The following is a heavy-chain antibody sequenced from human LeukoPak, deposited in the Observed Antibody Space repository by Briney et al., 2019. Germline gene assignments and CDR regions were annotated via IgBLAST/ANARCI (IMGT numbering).Heavy chain of an antibody. CDR1: GGSISSYY. V-gene: IGHV4-59*01. D-gene: IGHD3-9*01. CDR3: ARGGSYYDILTGYYPIDY. Sequence: PSETLSLTCTVSGGSISSYYWSWIRQPPGKGLEWIGYIHYSGSTNYNPSLKSRVTISVDTSKNQFSLKLSSVTAADTAVYYCARGGSYYDILTGYYPIDYWGQGTLVTVSS. J-gene: IGHJ4*02. CDR2: IHYSGST.